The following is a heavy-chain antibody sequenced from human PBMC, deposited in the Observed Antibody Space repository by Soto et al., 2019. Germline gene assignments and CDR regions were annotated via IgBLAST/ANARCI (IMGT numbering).Heavy chain of an antibody. CDR3: ARDRKTYYDFWSGYLGMDV. V-gene: IGHV3-11*01. D-gene: IGHD3-3*01. J-gene: IGHJ6*02. CDR2: ISSSGSTI. CDR1: GFTFSDYY. Sequence: SGGSLRLSCAASGFTFSDYYMSWIRQAPGKGLEWVSYISSSGSTIYYADSVKGRFTISRDNAKNSLYLQMNSLRAEDTAVYYCARDRKTYYDFWSGYLGMDVWGQGTTVTVSS.